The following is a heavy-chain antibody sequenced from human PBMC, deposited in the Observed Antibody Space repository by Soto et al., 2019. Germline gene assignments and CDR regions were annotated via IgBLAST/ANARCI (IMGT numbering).Heavy chain of an antibody. D-gene: IGHD3-22*01. Sequence: SETLSLTCTVSGGSLSPNYWSWIRQPPGKGLEWIGYIYYGGTTTNNPSLNSRVAISIDTSKNQFSLTLSSVTAADTAVYYCARLGGYYQALVPWGQGILVNGS. CDR2: IYYGGTT. J-gene: IGHJ5*02. CDR1: GGSLSPNY. CDR3: ARLGGYYQALVP. V-gene: IGHV4-59*08.